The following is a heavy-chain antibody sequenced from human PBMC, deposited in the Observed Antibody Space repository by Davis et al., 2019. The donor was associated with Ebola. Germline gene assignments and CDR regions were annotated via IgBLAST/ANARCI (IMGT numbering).Heavy chain of an antibody. V-gene: IGHV4-39*07. Sequence: SETLSLTCTVSGGSISSSSHYWGWIRQPPGKGLEWIGSIYYSGSTYYNPSLKSRVTISVDTSKNQFSLKLSSVTAADTAVYYCASSSMDVWGQGTTVTVSS. CDR2: IYYSGST. CDR3: ASSSMDV. J-gene: IGHJ6*02. CDR1: GGSISSSSHY.